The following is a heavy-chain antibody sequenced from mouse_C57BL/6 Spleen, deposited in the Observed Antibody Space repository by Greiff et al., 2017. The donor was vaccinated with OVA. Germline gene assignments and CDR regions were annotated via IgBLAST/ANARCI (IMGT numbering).Heavy chain of an antibody. V-gene: IGHV1-64*01. CDR2: IHPNSGST. CDR3: ASVRLGSFDY. Sequence: QVQLQQSGAELVKPGASVKLSCTASGYTFTSYCMHWVKQRPGQGLEWIGMIHPNSGSTNYNEKFKSKATLTVDKSSSTAYMQLSSLTSEDSAVYYCASVRLGSFDYWGQGTTLTVSS. J-gene: IGHJ2*01. D-gene: IGHD3-2*02. CDR1: GYTFTSYC.